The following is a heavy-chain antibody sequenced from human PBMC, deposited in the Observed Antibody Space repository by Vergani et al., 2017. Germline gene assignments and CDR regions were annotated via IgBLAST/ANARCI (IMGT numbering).Heavy chain of an antibody. D-gene: IGHD5-18*01. Sequence: QVQLVESGGGVVQPGRSLRLSCAASGFTFSSYAMHWVRQAPGKGLEWVAVISYDGSNKYYADSVKGRFTSSRDNSKNTLYLQRNSLRAEETAVYYCARYTWRQRWPGDYYYYYSGDFWGKGTTVIVSS. CDR1: GFTFSSYA. CDR2: ISYDGSNK. V-gene: IGHV3-30-3*01. J-gene: IGHJ6*03. CDR3: ARYTWRQRWPGDYYYYYSGDF.